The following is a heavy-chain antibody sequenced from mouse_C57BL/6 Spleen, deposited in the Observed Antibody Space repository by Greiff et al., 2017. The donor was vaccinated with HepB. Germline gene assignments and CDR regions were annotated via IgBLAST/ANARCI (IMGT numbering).Heavy chain of an antibody. Sequence: VQLKQSGPELVKPGASVKISCKASGYTFTDYYMNWVKQSHGKSLEWIGDINPNNGGTSYNQKFKGKATLTVDKSSSTAYMELRSLTSEDSAVYYCARGLGNYAMDYWGQGTSVTVSS. CDR1: GYTFTDYY. D-gene: IGHD3-3*01. V-gene: IGHV1-26*01. CDR2: INPNNGGT. CDR3: ARGLGNYAMDY. J-gene: IGHJ4*01.